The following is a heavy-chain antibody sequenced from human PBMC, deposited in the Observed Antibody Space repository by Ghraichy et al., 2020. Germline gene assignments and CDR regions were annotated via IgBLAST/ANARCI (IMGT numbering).Heavy chain of an antibody. CDR2: IYYSGST. J-gene: IGHJ6*02. CDR3: ARHFDHQVYYGFDV. Sequence: SETLSLTCTVSGDSISSSRDYWGWIRQSPGKGLEWIGTIYYSGSTYYNLSLKSRVSIFVDTAKNHFSLELTSGPAAATGIYFWARHFDHQVYYGFDVGGQGTTVTVSS. V-gene: IGHV4-39*01. D-gene: IGHD3-9*01. CDR1: GDSISSSRDY.